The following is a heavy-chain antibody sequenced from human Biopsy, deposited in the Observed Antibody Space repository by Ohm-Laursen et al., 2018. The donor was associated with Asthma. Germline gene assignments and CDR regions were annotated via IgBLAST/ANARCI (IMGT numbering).Heavy chain of an antibody. V-gene: IGHV3-33*01. CDR1: GFTFSSYG. CDR2: IWYDGSNK. CDR3: ARATVAAAGND. D-gene: IGHD6-13*01. J-gene: IGHJ4*02. Sequence: SLRLSCAAPGFTFSSYGMHWVRQAPGKGLEWVAVIWYDGSNKYYADSVKGRFTISRDNSKNTVSLEMNSLRRDDTAVYFCARATVAAAGNDWGQGTLVTVSS.